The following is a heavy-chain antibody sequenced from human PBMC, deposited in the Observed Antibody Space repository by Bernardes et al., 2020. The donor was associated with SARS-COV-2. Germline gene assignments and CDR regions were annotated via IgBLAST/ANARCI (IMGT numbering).Heavy chain of an antibody. V-gene: IGHV3-7*01. CDR3: ARDSLWFGEYPLDY. Sequence: GSLIPPRAAPGFPLSSYWMGWVRPAPGKGPEWGANIKQDGSEKYYVDSVKGRFTISRDNAKNSLYLQMNSLRAEDTAVYYCARDSLWFGEYPLDYWGQGTLVTVSS. D-gene: IGHD3-10*01. J-gene: IGHJ4*02. CDR1: GFPLSSYW. CDR2: IKQDGSEK.